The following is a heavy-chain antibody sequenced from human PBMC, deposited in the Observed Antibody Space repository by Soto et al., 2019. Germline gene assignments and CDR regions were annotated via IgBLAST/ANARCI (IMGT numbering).Heavy chain of an antibody. V-gene: IGHV4-59*01. CDR1: GGSISSYY. CDR2: IYYSGST. Sequence: QVQLQESGPGLVKPSETLSLTCTVSGGSISSYYWSWIRQPPGKGLEWIGYIYYSGSTNYNPSLKSRVTISVDTSKNQFSLKLSSVTAADTAVCYCARETAYDSSGYYPDYWGQGTLVTVSS. CDR3: ARETAYDSSGYYPDY. D-gene: IGHD3-22*01. J-gene: IGHJ4*02.